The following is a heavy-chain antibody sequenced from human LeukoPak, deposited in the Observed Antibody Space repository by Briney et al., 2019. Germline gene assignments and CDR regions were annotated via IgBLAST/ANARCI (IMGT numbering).Heavy chain of an antibody. CDR1: GFIFSNYW. D-gene: IGHD6-13*01. V-gene: IGHV3-7*04. CDR3: ARIGYSSSSFDY. J-gene: IGHJ4*02. CDR2: IKQDGSEI. Sequence: GGSLRLSCVASGFIFSNYWMSWVRQPPGKGLEWVANIKQDGSEIDNVDSVKGRFTISRENTKNLLFLQMNSPRAEDTAVYYCARIGYSSSSFDYWGQGTLVTVSS.